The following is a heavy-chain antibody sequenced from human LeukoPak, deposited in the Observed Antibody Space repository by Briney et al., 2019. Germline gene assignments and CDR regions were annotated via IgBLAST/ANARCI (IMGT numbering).Heavy chain of an antibody. CDR2: ISSSDRTI. Sequence: GGSLRLSCAASGFTFRDYDMTWIRQAPGKGLEWVSYISSSDRTIYNAESVKGRFTISRDNAKNSLYLRMNSLRAEDTAVYYCARAPTYGSGSSFDYWGQGTLVTVSS. CDR3: ARAPTYGSGSSFDY. CDR1: GFTFRDYD. J-gene: IGHJ4*02. D-gene: IGHD3-10*01. V-gene: IGHV3-11*01.